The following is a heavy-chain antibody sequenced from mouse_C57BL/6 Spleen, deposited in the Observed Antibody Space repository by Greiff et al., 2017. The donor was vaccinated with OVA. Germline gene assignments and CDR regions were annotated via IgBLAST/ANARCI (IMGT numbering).Heavy chain of an antibody. Sequence: VQLHQPGAELVKPGASVTMSCKASGYTFTSYWLTWVKQRPGTGLEWIGDIYPGSGSTNYNEKFKSKATLTVDTSSSTAYMQLSSLTSEDSAVYYWARGKDDGDYWGQGTTLTVSS. CDR3: ARGKDDGDY. CDR1: GYTFTSYW. V-gene: IGHV1-55*01. CDR2: IYPGSGST. D-gene: IGHD2-12*01. J-gene: IGHJ2*01.